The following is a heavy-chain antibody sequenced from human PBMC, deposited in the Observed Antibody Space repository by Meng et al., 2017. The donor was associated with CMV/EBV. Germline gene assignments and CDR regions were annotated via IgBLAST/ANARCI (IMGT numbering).Heavy chain of an antibody. D-gene: IGHD5-12*01. CDR2: IIPIFGTA. J-gene: IGHJ4*02. CDR1: GGTFSSYA. V-gene: IGHV1-69*12. CDR3: AREGALAYFDY. Sequence: VQLVAPGAEVKQPRSLWMGSGTSSGGTFSSYAISCVRQDPGQRLEWMRGIIPIFGTANYAQKFQGRVTITADESTSTAYMELSSLRSEDTAVYHCAREGALAYFDYWGQGTLVTVSS.